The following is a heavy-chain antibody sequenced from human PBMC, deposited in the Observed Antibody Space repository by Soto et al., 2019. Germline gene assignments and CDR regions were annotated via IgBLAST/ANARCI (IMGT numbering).Heavy chain of an antibody. Sequence: SLRVSRGAAWCTFIDYGMRRIIKAQGKGLEWISYIDTNGTKIYYADSVKGRFTITRDNAKNSLYLEMNSLRDEDTAVYYCASHYDMWSGYLSPVAYRGQGTVVTVSS. CDR2: IDTNGTKI. CDR1: WCTFIDYG. D-gene: IGHD3-3*01. V-gene: IGHV3-11*01. CDR3: ASHYDMWSGYLSPVAY. J-gene: IGHJ4*02.